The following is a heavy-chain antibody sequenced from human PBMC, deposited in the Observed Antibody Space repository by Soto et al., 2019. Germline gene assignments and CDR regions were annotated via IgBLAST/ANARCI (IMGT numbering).Heavy chain of an antibody. CDR2: INSDGSST. V-gene: IGHV3-74*01. Sequence: XGSLVLACAASGFTFSSYWMHWVRQAPGKGLVWVSRINSDGSSTSYADSVKGRFTISRDNAKNTLYLQMNSLRAEDTAVYYCASLFESGSTNYYYYGMDVWGQGTTVTVSS. CDR1: GFTFSSYW. J-gene: IGHJ6*02. D-gene: IGHD3-3*01. CDR3: ASLFESGSTNYYYYGMDV.